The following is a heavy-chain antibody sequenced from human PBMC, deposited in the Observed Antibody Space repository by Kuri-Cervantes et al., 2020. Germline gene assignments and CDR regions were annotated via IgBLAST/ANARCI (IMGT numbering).Heavy chain of an antibody. V-gene: IGHV3-49*04. CDR3: TRGEFHDFWSGLDYYYMDV. D-gene: IGHD3-3*01. Sequence: GESLKISCAASGFTFRTYDMHWVRQAPGKGLEWVGFIRSNSYGGTTENAASVKGRITISRDDSKSIVYLQMNSLKIEDTGVYYCTRGEFHDFWSGLDYYYMDVWGKGTTVTVSS. CDR1: GFTFRTYD. CDR2: IRSNSYGGTT. J-gene: IGHJ6*03.